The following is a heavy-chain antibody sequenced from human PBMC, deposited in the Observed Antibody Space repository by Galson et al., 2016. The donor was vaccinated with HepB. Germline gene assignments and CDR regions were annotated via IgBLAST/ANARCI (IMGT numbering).Heavy chain of an antibody. D-gene: IGHD4-17*01. CDR2: ITSSSSSI. V-gene: IGHV3-48*01. CDR1: GFTLSSHS. J-gene: IGHJ6*02. CDR3: ARVGYGDFDQIPNYYYYGLDV. Sequence: SLRLSCAASGFTLSSHSMNWVRQAPGKGLEWVSYITSSSSSIYYADSVKGRFTISRDNAKNSLYLQMNSLRGEDTAVYYCARVGYGDFDQIPNYYYYGLDVWGQGTTVTVSS.